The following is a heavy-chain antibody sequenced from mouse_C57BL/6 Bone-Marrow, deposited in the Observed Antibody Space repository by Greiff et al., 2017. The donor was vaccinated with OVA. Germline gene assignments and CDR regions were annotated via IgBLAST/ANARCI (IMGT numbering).Heavy chain of an antibody. CDR3: ACYDDSSYNDLDF. CDR1: GYSFTDYN. J-gene: IGHJ2*01. V-gene: IGHV1-39*01. CDR2: INPNYGTT. Sequence: EVPLEESGPELVKPGASVKISCTASGYSFTDYNMNWVKQSHGKGLEWIGVINPNYGTTSYKQKFKGKATLTVDQSTSTAYMQLNSLTSEDSAVYYCACYDDSSYNDLDFWGRGTTLTVTS. D-gene: IGHD1-1*01.